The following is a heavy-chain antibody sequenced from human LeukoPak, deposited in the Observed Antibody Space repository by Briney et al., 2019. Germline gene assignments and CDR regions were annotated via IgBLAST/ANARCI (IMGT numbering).Heavy chain of an antibody. V-gene: IGHV3-15*01. CDR3: TTEGYTYGYHAVDM. Sequence: GGSLRLSCPASGFTLSNAWMSWVRQAPGKGLEWVGRIKGKSDGGTTDYAAPVKGRFTISRDDSKNTLYLQMSSLKTEDTAVYYCTTEGYTYGYHAVDMWGQGTMVTVSS. CDR1: GFTLSNAW. J-gene: IGHJ3*02. D-gene: IGHD5-18*01. CDR2: IKGKSDGGTT.